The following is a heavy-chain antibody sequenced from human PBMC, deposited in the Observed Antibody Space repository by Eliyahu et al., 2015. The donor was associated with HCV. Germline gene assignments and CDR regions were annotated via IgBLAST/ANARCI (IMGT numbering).Heavy chain of an antibody. J-gene: IGHJ6*02. CDR1: GFTFSSYG. Sequence: QVQLVESGGGVVQPGRSLRLSCAASGFTFSSYGXPWVXXAPGKGLEWVAVIWYDGSNKYYADSVKGRFTISRDNSKNTLYLQMNSLRAEDTAVYYCARDGYYDYVWGSYVPAYYYYGMDVWGQGTTVTVSS. CDR3: ARDGYYDYVWGSYVPAYYYYGMDV. D-gene: IGHD3-16*01. V-gene: IGHV3-33*01. CDR2: IWYDGSNK.